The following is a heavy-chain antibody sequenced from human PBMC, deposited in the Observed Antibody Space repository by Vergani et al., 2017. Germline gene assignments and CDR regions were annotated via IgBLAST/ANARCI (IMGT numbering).Heavy chain of an antibody. J-gene: IGHJ3*02. CDR3: ARVRGRLLFFRCAQGAFDI. CDR2: INHSGCT. V-gene: IGHV4-34*01. Sequence: QVQLQQWGAGLLKPSETLSLTCAVYGGSFSGYYWSWIRQPPGKGLEWIGEINHSGCTNYNPSLKSRVTISVDTPKNQFSLKLSAVTAADTAVYCCARVRGRLLFFRCAQGAFDIWGQGTMVTVSS. CDR1: GGSFSGYY. D-gene: IGHD3-16*01.